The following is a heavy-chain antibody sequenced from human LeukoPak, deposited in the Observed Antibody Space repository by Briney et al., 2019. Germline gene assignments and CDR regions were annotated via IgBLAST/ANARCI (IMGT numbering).Heavy chain of an antibody. D-gene: IGHD3-22*01. CDR3: ARDIHYYDSSGYYQYWYFDL. J-gene: IGHJ2*01. V-gene: IGHV4-30-2*01. Sequence: SETLSLTCAVYGGSFSGYSWSWIRQPPGKGLEWIGYIYHSGSTYYNPSLKSRVTISVDRSKNQFSLKLSSVTAADTAVYYCARDIHYYDSSGYYQYWYFDLWGRGTLVTVSS. CDR1: GGSFSGYS. CDR2: IYHSGST.